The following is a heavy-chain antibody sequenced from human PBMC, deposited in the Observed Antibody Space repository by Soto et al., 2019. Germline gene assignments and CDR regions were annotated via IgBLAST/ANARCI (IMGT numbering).Heavy chain of an antibody. D-gene: IGHD3-9*01. CDR1: GGSISSSSYY. J-gene: IGHJ4*02. V-gene: IGHV4-39*01. CDR3: ARLGILTGYSYYFDY. CDR2: IYYSGST. Sequence: KQSQTLSLTCTVSGGSISSSSYYWGWIRQPPGKGLEWIGSIYYSGSTYYNPSLKSRVTISIDTSKNQFSLKLSSVTAADTAVYYCARLGILTGYSYYFDYWGQGTLVTVSS.